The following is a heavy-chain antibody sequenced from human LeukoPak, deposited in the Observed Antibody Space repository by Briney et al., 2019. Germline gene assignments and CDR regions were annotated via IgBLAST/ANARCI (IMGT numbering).Heavy chain of an antibody. V-gene: IGHV3-33*01. J-gene: IGHJ6*02. Sequence: GGSLRLSCAASGSTFSSYGMHWVRQAPGKGLEWVAVIWYDGSNKYYADSVKGRFTISRDNSKNTLYLQMNSLRAEDTAVYYCARDHCSSTSCYVDYYYGMDVWGQGTTVTVSS. CDR3: ARDHCSSTSCYVDYYYGMDV. CDR2: IWYDGSNK. CDR1: GSTFSSYG. D-gene: IGHD2-2*01.